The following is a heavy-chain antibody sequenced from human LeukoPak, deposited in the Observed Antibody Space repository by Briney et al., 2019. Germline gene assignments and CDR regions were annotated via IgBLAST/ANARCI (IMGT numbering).Heavy chain of an antibody. CDR3: AREDWSLACSGGSCYMFDY. J-gene: IGHJ4*02. Sequence: PGGSLRFSCAASGFTFSSYAMHWVRQAPGKGLEWVAVISYDGSNKYYADSVKGRFTISRDNSKNTLYLQMNSLRAEDTAVYYCAREDWSLACSGGSCYMFDYWGQGTLVTVSS. V-gene: IGHV3-30*04. CDR2: ISYDGSNK. D-gene: IGHD2-15*01. CDR1: GFTFSSYA.